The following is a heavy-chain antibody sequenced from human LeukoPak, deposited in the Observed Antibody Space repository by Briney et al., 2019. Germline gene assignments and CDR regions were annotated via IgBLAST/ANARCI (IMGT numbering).Heavy chain of an antibody. CDR3: ARDFPADDTAMDY. CDR1: GFTFSSYS. J-gene: IGHJ4*02. D-gene: IGHD5-18*01. CDR2: ISSSSSYI. V-gene: IGHV3-21*01. Sequence: GGSLRLSCAASGFTFSSYSMNWVRQAPGKGLEWVSSISSSSSYIYYADSVKGRFTISRDNGKNSLYLQMNSLRAEDTAVYYCARDFPADDTAMDYWGQGTLVTVSS.